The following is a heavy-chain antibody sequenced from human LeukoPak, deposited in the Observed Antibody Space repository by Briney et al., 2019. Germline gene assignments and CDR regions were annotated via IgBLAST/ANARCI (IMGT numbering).Heavy chain of an antibody. CDR1: GFTVSSNY. CDR2: IYSGGST. CDR3: AKNPLTAARRFFDY. D-gene: IGHD6-6*01. V-gene: IGHV3-53*01. J-gene: IGHJ4*02. Sequence: PGGSLRLSCAASGFTVSSNYMSWVRQAPGKGLEWVSVIYSGGSTYYADSVKGRFTISRDNSKNTLYLQMNSLRAEDTAVYYCAKNPLTAARRFFDYWGQGTLVTVSS.